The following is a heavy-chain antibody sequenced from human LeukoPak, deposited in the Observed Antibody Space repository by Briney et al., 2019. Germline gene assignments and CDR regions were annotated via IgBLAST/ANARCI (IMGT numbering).Heavy chain of an antibody. CDR2: INPKSGDT. J-gene: IGHJ5*01. Sequence: ASVKVSCKASGYTFSDCYMYWLRQAPGEGLEWMGRINPKSGDTNHAQNFQGRVTMTRDTSMNAAYMELSRLRSDDTAVYFCARGYCSGGSCYLVENWFDFWGQGTLVTVSS. CDR3: ARGYCSGGSCYLVENWFDF. CDR1: GYTFSDCY. V-gene: IGHV1-2*06. D-gene: IGHD2-15*01.